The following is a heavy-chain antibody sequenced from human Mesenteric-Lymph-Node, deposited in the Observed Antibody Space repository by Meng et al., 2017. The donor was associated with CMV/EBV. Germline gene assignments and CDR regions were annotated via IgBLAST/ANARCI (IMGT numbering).Heavy chain of an antibody. V-gene: IGHV3-64*02. D-gene: IGHD6-13*01. CDR1: GFTFRSYA. CDR3: AKGSSRRSDAMDA. J-gene: IGHJ6*02. CDR2: ISGSGGAT. Sequence: GESLKISCAASGFTFRSYAMHWVRQAPGKGLEYVSAISGSGGATYYADSVKGRFTISRDNSKNTLYLQMGSLRAEDTAVYYCAKGSSRRSDAMDAWGQGTTVTVSS.